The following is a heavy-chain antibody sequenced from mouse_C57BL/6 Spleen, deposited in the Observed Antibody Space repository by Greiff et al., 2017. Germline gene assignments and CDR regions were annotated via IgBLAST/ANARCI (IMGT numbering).Heavy chain of an antibody. D-gene: IGHD2-4*01. J-gene: IGHJ4*01. CDR2: IYIGNGNT. CDR3: AREGGLRRDYAMDY. CDR1: GYTFTSYG. V-gene: IGHV1-58*01. Sequence: EVQLQQSGAELVRPGSSVKMSCKTSGYTFTSYGINWVKQRPGQGLEWIGYIYIGNGNTEYNEKFKGKATLTSDTSSSTAYMQLSSLTSEDSAIYFCAREGGLRRDYAMDYWGQGTSVTVSS.